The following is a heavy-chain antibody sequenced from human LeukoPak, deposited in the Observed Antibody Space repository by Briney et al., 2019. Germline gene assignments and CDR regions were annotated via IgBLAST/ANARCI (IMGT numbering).Heavy chain of an antibody. V-gene: IGHV3-7*01. D-gene: IGHD3-9*01. Sequence: GGSLRLSCAASGFTFSSYWMSWVRQAPGKGLEGVANINQDGSEKYYVDSVKGRFPISRDNAKNSLYLKINGLRAEDTAVYYCAREKPLTYYDILTEAFDIWGQGTMVTVSS. CDR3: AREKPLTYYDILTEAFDI. CDR2: INQDGSEK. CDR1: GFTFSSYW. J-gene: IGHJ3*02.